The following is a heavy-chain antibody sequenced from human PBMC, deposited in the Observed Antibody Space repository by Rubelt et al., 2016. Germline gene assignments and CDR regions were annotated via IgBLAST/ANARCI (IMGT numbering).Heavy chain of an antibody. CDR3: ISYV. CDR1: GFTFTNAW. CDR2: IYANGNT. Sequence: EVQLVESGGGLVKPGGSLRLSCAGSGFTFTNAWMSWFRQAPGKGLEWVSSIYANGNTHYADSMKGRFTISRDNSKNTVFLQMNSLRVDDTAVYYCISYVWGQGTMVTVSS. J-gene: IGHJ3*01. V-gene: IGHV3-66*01.